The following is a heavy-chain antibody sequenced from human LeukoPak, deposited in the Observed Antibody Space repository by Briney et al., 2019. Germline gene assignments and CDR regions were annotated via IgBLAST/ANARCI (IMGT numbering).Heavy chain of an antibody. Sequence: ASVKVSCKASGYTFTGYYMHWVRQAPGQGLEWVGWINPNSGGTNYAQKFQGRVTMTRDTSISTAYMELSSLRSEDTAMYYCAVLLRTLQLLDFWGQGTLVTVSS. D-gene: IGHD3-10*01. CDR3: AVLLRTLQLLDF. J-gene: IGHJ4*02. CDR1: GYTFTGYY. V-gene: IGHV1-2*02. CDR2: INPNSGGT.